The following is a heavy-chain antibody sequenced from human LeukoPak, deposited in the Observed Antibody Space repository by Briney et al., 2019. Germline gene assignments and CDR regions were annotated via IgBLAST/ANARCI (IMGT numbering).Heavy chain of an antibody. CDR3: ARGGITMVRGVIPQIDY. CDR2: IYYSGST. Sequence: SETLSLTCTVSGGSINSSSYYWGWIRQPPGKGLEWIGSIYYSGSTYYNPSLKSRVTISVDTSKNQFSLKLSSVTPADTAVYYCARGGITMVRGVIPQIDYWGQGTLVTVSS. D-gene: IGHD3-10*01. J-gene: IGHJ4*02. V-gene: IGHV4-39*07. CDR1: GGSINSSSYY.